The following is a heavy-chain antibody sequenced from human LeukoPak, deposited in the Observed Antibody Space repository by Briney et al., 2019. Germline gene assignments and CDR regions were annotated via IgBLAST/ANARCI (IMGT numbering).Heavy chain of an antibody. CDR2: IKQDGSEK. CDR1: GLTFSSHW. Sequence: PGGSLRLSCTVGGLTFSSHWMSWVRQAPGKGLEWVANIKQDGSEKYYVDSVKGRFTISRDNSKNTLYLQMNSLRAEDTAVYYCAKGYYFDSSGLHTWGAFDIWGQGTMVTVSS. D-gene: IGHD3-22*01. V-gene: IGHV3-7*05. CDR3: AKGYYFDSSGLHTWGAFDI. J-gene: IGHJ3*02.